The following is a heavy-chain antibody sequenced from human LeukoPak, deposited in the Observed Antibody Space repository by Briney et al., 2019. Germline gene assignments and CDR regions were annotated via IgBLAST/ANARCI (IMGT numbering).Heavy chain of an antibody. CDR3: ARDAIDSSGFDFDY. J-gene: IGHJ4*02. V-gene: IGHV3-11*01. D-gene: IGHD3-22*01. Sequence: GESLRLSCAASGFTFTDYYMTWIRQAPGKGLEWISYISTSAGTIYYADSVKGRFTISRDNAKNSLYLQMNSLRAEDTAVYYCARDAIDSSGFDFDYWGQGTLVTVSS. CDR1: GFTFTDYY. CDR2: ISTSAGTI.